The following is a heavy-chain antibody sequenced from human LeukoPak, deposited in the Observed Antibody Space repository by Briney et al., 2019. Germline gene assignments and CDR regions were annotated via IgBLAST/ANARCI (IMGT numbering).Heavy chain of an antibody. CDR3: ARGEDGYNGD. Sequence: PSETLSLTCALYGGSFSGYYWSWIRQPPGKGLEWIGEINHSGSTNYNPSLKSRVTISVDTSKNQFSLKLSSVTAADTAVYYCARGEDGYNGDWGQGTLVTVSS. D-gene: IGHD5-24*01. CDR2: INHSGST. CDR1: GGSFSGYY. V-gene: IGHV4-34*01. J-gene: IGHJ4*02.